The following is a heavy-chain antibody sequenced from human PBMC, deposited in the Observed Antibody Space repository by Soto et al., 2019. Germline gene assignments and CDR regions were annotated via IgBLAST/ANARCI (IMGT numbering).Heavy chain of an antibody. CDR3: ARPTYYYNSSGPPAY. D-gene: IGHD3-22*01. J-gene: IGHJ4*02. Sequence: SETLSLTCPVSGCSISSYYWSWIRQPPGKGLEWIGYIYYSGSTNYNPSLKSRVTISVDTSKNQFSLKLSSVTAEDTAVYYCARPTYYYNSSGPPAYWGQGTLVTVSS. V-gene: IGHV4-59*12. CDR1: GCSISSYY. CDR2: IYYSGST.